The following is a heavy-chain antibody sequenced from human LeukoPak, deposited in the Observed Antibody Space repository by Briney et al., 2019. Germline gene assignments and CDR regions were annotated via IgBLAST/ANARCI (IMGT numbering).Heavy chain of an antibody. CDR2: IYYSGST. Sequence: SETLSLTCTVSGGSISSYCWSWVRQPPGKGLEWIGYIYYSGSTNYNPSLKSRVTISVDTSKNQFSLKLSSVTAADTAVYYCARGNYYDSSGYWTPFDYWGQGTLVTVSS. CDR3: ARGNYYDSSGYWTPFDY. CDR1: GGSISSYC. J-gene: IGHJ4*02. V-gene: IGHV4-59*01. D-gene: IGHD3-22*01.